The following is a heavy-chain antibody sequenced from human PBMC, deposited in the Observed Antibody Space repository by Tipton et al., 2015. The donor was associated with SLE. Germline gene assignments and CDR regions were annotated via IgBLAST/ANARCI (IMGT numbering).Heavy chain of an antibody. Sequence: LRLSCTVSGGSISSHYWSWIRQPPGKGLEWIGYIYYSGSTNYNPSLKSRVTISVDTSKNQFSLKLSSVTAADTAVYYCASATRGSSHLYYFDYWGQGTLVTVSS. CDR1: GGSISSHY. CDR2: IYYSGST. D-gene: IGHD6-13*01. V-gene: IGHV4-59*11. J-gene: IGHJ4*02. CDR3: ASATRGSSHLYYFDY.